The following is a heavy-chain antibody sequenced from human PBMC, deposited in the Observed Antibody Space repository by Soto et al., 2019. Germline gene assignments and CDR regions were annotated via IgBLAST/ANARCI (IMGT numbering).Heavy chain of an antibody. CDR2: ISGSGGST. V-gene: IGHV3-23*01. D-gene: IGHD2-15*01. CDR3: AKGLYCSSTSCPNKYCSGGSCYFSDYYYYYMDV. CDR1: GFTFSSYA. J-gene: IGHJ6*03. Sequence: GGSLRLSCAASGFTFSSYAMSWVRQAPGKGLEWVSAISGSGGSTYYADSVKGRFTISRDNSKNTRYLQMNSLRAEEKAVYYCAKGLYCSSTSCPNKYCSGGSCYFSDYYYYYMDVWGKGTTVTVSS.